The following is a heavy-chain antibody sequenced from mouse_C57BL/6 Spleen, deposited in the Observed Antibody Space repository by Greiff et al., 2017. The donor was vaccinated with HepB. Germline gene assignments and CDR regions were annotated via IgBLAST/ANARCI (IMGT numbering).Heavy chain of an antibody. V-gene: IGHV8-12*01. CDR3: ARRDDSDSYDAMDY. CDR2: IYWDDDK. CDR1: GFSLSTSGMG. D-gene: IGHD2-3*01. J-gene: IGHJ4*01. Sequence: QVTLKVSGPGILQSSQTLSLTCSFSGFSLSTSGMGVSWFRHPSGKGLEWLAHIYWDDDKCYNTYLKSRLTISKDTSRNQIFLKITSVDTADTATYYCARRDDSDSYDAMDYWGQEASVTVAS.